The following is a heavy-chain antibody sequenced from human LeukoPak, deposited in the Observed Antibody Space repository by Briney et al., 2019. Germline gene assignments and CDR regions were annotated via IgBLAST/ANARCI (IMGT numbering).Heavy chain of an antibody. Sequence: ASVKVSCKASGYTFTSYGISWVRQAPGQGLEWMGWISAYNGNTNYAQKLQGRVTMTTDTSTSTAYMELRSLRSDDMAVYYCAREPYCSSTSCYEGTYPDYYYYGMDVWGQGTMVTVSS. CDR1: GYTFTSYG. D-gene: IGHD2-2*01. J-gene: IGHJ6*02. CDR3: AREPYCSSTSCYEGTYPDYYYYGMDV. V-gene: IGHV1-18*03. CDR2: ISAYNGNT.